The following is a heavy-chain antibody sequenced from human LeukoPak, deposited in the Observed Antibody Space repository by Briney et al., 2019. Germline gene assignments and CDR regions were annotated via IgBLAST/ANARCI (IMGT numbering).Heavy chain of an antibody. CDR1: GFTFSSYA. Sequence: GGSLRLSCAASGFTFSSYAMSWVRQAPGKGLEWVPAISGSGGSTYYADSVKGRFTISRDNSKNTLYLQMNGLRAEDTAVYYCAKDQYSSSYYFDHWGQGTLVTVSS. J-gene: IGHJ4*02. D-gene: IGHD6-6*01. V-gene: IGHV3-23*01. CDR2: ISGSGGST. CDR3: AKDQYSSSYYFDH.